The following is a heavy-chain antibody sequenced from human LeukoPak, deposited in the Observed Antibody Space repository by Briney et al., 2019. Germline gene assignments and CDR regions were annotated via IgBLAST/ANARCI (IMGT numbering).Heavy chain of an antibody. CDR2: IRSKAYGEAA. CDR1: GFTFSNAW. CDR3: TRDRGAYSLYDY. J-gene: IGHJ4*02. D-gene: IGHD4-11*01. V-gene: IGHV3-49*04. Sequence: GGSLRLSCAASGFTFSNAWMNWVRQAPGKGLEWVGFIRSKAYGEAADYAASVKGRFTISRDDSKAIAYLQMNSLKTEDTAVYHCTRDRGAYSLYDYWGQGTLVTVSS.